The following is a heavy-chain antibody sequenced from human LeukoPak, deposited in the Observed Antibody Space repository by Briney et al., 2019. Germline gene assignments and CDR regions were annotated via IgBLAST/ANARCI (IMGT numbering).Heavy chain of an antibody. CDR1: GFSLSTSGEA. CDR2: IYWNDDK. D-gene: IGHD2-15*01. CDR3: SQRGGP. V-gene: IGHV2-5*01. Sequence: ESGPTLVKPTQPLTLTCTFSGFSLSTSGEAVGWIRQPPGKALEWLALIYWNDDKRYVPSLKSRLTITKDTSKNQVVLTMTNMDPVDTATYYCSQRGGPWGQGTLVTASS. J-gene: IGHJ5*02.